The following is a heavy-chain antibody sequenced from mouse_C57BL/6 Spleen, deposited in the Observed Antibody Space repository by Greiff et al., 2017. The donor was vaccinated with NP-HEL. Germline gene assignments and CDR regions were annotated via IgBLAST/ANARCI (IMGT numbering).Heavy chain of an antibody. V-gene: IGHV14-4*01. CDR2: IDPENGDT. CDR1: GFNIKDDY. CDR3: TTPSSY. Sequence: DVKLQESGAELVRPGASVKLSCTASGFNIKDDYMHWVKQRPEQGLEWIGWIDPENGDTEYASKFQGKATITADTSSNTAYLQLSSLTAEDTAVYYCTTPSSYWGQGTTLTVSS. J-gene: IGHJ2*01.